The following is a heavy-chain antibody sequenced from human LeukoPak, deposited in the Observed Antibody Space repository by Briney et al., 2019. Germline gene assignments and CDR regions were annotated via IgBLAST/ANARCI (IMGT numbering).Heavy chain of an antibody. CDR3: ARYIVAAIGAFDY. J-gene: IGHJ4*02. CDR1: GFTFSSYG. Sequence: GGSLRLSCAASGFTFSSYGMHWVRQAPGKGLEWVAVIWYDGSNKYYADSVKGRFTSSRDNSKNTLYLQMNSLRAEDTAIYYCARYIVAAIGAFDYWGQGTLVTVSS. CDR2: IWYDGSNK. D-gene: IGHD5-12*01. V-gene: IGHV3-33*01.